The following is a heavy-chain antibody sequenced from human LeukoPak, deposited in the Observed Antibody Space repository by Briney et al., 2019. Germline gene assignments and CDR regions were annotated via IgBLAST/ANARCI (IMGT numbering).Heavy chain of an antibody. CDR3: ARDHPSYDSSGYYSDY. CDR1: GYTFTSYG. J-gene: IGHJ4*02. Sequence: ASVKVSCKASGYTFTSYGISWVRQAPGQGLEWMGWISAYNGNTNYAQKLQGRVTMTTDTSTSTAYMELRSLRSDDTAVYYCARDHPSYDSSGYYSDYWGQGTLVTVSS. D-gene: IGHD3-22*01. CDR2: ISAYNGNT. V-gene: IGHV1-18*01.